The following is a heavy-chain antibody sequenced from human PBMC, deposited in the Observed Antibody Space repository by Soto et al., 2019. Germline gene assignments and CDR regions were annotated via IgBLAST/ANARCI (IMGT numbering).Heavy chain of an antibody. CDR1: EFTFANAW. Sequence: EVQLVESGGDLVKPGGSLRLSCAASEFTFANAWISWVRQAPGKGLEWVGRIKSKADSGTTDYAAPVKGRFTISRDESQNTLYLQMNSLKTEDTAVYYCTSLYYGHWGQGTLVTVSS. V-gene: IGHV3-15*01. D-gene: IGHD4-17*01. J-gene: IGHJ4*02. CDR3: TSLYYGH. CDR2: IKSKADSGTT.